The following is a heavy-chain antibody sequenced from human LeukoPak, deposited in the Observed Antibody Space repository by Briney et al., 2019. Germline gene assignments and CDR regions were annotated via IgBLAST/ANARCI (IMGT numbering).Heavy chain of an antibody. V-gene: IGHV1-2*04. CDR3: ARDRYYGSGSSNYFDY. J-gene: IGHJ4*02. D-gene: IGHD3-10*01. CDR1: GYTFTGYY. Sequence: GASVKVSCKASGYTFTGYYMHWVRQAPGQGLEWMGWINPNSGGTNYAQKFQGWVTMTRDTSISTAYMELSRLRSDDTAVYYCARDRYYGSGSSNYFDYWGQGTLVTVSS. CDR2: INPNSGGT.